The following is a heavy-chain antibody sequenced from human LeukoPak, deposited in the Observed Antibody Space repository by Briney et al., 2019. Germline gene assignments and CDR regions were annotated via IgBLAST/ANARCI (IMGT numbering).Heavy chain of an antibody. CDR2: INHSGST. J-gene: IGHJ4*02. CDR1: GGSFSGYY. D-gene: IGHD3-22*01. CDR3: ATYDSSGYGVFDY. V-gene: IGHV4-34*01. Sequence: SETLSLTCAVYGGSFSGYYWGWIRQPPGKGLEWIGEINHSGSTNYNPSLKSRVTISVDTSKNQFSLKLSSVTAADTAVYYCATYDSSGYGVFDYWGQGTLVTVSS.